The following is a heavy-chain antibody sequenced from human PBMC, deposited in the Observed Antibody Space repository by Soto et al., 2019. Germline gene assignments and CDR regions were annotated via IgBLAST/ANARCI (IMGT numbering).Heavy chain of an antibody. CDR3: SRVNDFWSGYYTSSFDY. J-gene: IGHJ4*02. CDR1: GFTLGGYA. V-gene: IGHV3-49*04. CDR2: IRSKAYGGTT. Sequence: GGSLGLSCTASGFTLGGYAMSWVRQAPGKGLEWLGFIRSKAYGGTTEYAASVKGRFTISRDDSKSIAYLQMSSLKTEDTAVYYCSRVNDFWSGYYTSSFDYWGQGTPVTVYS. D-gene: IGHD3-3*01.